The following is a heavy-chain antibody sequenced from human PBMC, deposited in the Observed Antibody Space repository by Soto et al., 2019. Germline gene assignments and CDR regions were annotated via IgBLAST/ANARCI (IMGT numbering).Heavy chain of an antibody. Sequence: XETLSLTCTVSGGSISSYYWIWIRMPPGKGLEWIGYIYYSGSTNYNPSLNSRVPISVDTTKNHFSLKLSSVTAAATAVYYCARVRRRYFDCLSVGGWFDSWGQGALVTVSS. V-gene: IGHV4-59*01. CDR3: ARVRRRYFDCLSVGGWFDS. J-gene: IGHJ5*01. CDR2: IYYSGST. D-gene: IGHD3-9*01. CDR1: GGSISSYY.